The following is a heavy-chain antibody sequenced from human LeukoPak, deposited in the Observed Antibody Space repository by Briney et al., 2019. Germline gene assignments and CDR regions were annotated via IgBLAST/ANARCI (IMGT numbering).Heavy chain of an antibody. J-gene: IGHJ4*02. Sequence: GRFTISRDNAKNSLYLQMNSLRAEDTAVYYCTHLDYYDSSGSHFDYWGQGTLVTVSS. D-gene: IGHD3-22*01. CDR3: THLDYYDSSGSHFDY. V-gene: IGHV3-11*06.